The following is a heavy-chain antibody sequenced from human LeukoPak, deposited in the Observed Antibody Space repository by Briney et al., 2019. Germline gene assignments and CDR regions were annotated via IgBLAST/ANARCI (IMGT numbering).Heavy chain of an antibody. V-gene: IGHV1-18*01. Sequence: ASVKVSCKASGYTFTNYGISWVRQAPGQGLEWMGWISAYNVNTNYAQKLQGRVTMTTDTATTTAYMELRSLRSEDTAVYYCARDTVATIYAPGPYYFDYWGQRTLVTVSS. J-gene: IGHJ4*02. CDR1: GYTFTNYG. CDR2: ISAYNVNT. CDR3: ARDTVATIYAPGPYYFDY. D-gene: IGHD5-12*01.